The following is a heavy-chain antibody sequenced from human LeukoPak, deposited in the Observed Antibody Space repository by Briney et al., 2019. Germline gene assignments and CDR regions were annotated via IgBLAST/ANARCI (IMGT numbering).Heavy chain of an antibody. Sequence: ASVKLSCKASGYTFAGYYLHWVRQAPGQGLEWMGWINPNSGGTNYAQKFQGRVTMTRDTSISTAYMELSRLRSDDTAVYYCARDGDYGDYYFDYWGQGTLVTVSS. CDR1: GYTFAGYY. CDR2: INPNSGGT. D-gene: IGHD4-17*01. V-gene: IGHV1-2*02. CDR3: ARDGDYGDYYFDY. J-gene: IGHJ4*02.